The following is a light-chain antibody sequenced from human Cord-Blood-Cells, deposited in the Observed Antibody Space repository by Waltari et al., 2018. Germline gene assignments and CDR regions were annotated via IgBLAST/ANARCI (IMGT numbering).Light chain of an antibody. J-gene: IGKJ2*01. CDR3: MQALQTPYT. Sequence: DIVMTQSPLSLPVTPGEPASISCRSSQSLLHSNGYNYLDWYLQKPGQSPQLLIYLGSNRASGVPDRFSGSGSGTDFTLKSSRVEAEDVGVYYCMQALQTPYTFGHGTKLEIK. V-gene: IGKV2-28*01. CDR2: LGS. CDR1: QSLLHSNGYNY.